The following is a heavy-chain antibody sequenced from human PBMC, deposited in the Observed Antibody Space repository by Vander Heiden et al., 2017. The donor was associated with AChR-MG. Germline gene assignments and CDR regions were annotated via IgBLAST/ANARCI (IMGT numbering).Heavy chain of an antibody. Sequence: QVQLVQSGAEVKKPGASVKVSCKASGYTFTRYDINWVRQATGQGLEWMGWMNPNSGNTGYAQKFQGRVTMTRNTSISTAYMELSSLRSEDTAVYYCARTPITMIVDDAFDIWGQGTMVTVSS. D-gene: IGHD3-22*01. V-gene: IGHV1-8*01. CDR2: MNPNSGNT. CDR3: ARTPITMIVDDAFDI. J-gene: IGHJ3*02. CDR1: GYTFTRYD.